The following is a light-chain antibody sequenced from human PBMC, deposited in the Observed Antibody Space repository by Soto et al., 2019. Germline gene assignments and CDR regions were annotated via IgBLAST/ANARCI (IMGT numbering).Light chain of an antibody. CDR1: NSDVGDYNL. CDR3: CSSAPESTYV. J-gene: IGLJ1*01. V-gene: IGLV2-14*01. Sequence: QSALTQPASVSGSPGQSITISCSGTNSDVGDYNLVSWYQQRPGKAPKLVIFDVSNRPSGVSDRFSGSKSGNTASLTISGLQAEDEGDYFCCSSAPESTYVFGTGTKLTVL. CDR2: DVS.